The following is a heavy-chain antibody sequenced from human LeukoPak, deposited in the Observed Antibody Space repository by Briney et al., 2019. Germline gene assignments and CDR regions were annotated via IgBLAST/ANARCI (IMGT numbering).Heavy chain of an antibody. CDR3: ARDYGDYMYDY. D-gene: IGHD4-17*01. J-gene: IGHJ4*02. V-gene: IGHV4-59*01. CDR1: GGSISSYY. CDR2: IYYSGST. Sequence: PSETLSLTCTVSGGSISSYYWSWIRQPPGKGLEWIGYIYYSGSTNYNPSLKSRVTISVDTSKNQFSLKLSSVTAADTAVYYCARDYGDYMYDYWGQGTPVTVSS.